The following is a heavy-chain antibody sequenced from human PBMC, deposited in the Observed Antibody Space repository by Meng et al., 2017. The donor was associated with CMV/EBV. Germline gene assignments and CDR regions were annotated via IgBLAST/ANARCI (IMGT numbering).Heavy chain of an antibody. CDR3: SVVDTAMVTPWFDP. CDR1: GGSISSSSYY. J-gene: IGHJ5*02. D-gene: IGHD5-18*01. Sequence: ESLKISCTVSGGSISSSSYYWGWIRQPPGKGLEWIGSIYYSGRTYYNPSLKSRVTISVDTSKNQFSLKLSSVTAADTAVYYCSVVDTAMVTPWFDPWGQGTLVTVSS. CDR2: IYYSGRT. V-gene: IGHV4-39*07.